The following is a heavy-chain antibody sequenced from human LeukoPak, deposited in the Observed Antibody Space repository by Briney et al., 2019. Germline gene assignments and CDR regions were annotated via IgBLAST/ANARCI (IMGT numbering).Heavy chain of an antibody. CDR2: ISGNGGST. J-gene: IGHJ4*02. Sequence: GGSLRLSCAASGFTFSTYAKSWVRQAPGKGLEWVSAISGNGGSTYYADSVKGRFTISRDNSKNTVYLQMNSLRAEDTALYYCAKDERRIAAAVDSWGQGTLVTVSS. CDR1: GFTFSTYA. D-gene: IGHD6-13*01. V-gene: IGHV3-23*01. CDR3: AKDERRIAAAVDS.